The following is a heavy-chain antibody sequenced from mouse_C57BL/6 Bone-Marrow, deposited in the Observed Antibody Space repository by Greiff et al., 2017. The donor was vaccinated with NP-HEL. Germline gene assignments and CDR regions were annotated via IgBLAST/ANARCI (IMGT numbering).Heavy chain of an antibody. V-gene: IGHV5-9-1*02. CDR1: GFTFSSYA. Sequence: DVKLVESGEGLVKPGGSLKLSCAASGFTFSSYAMSWVRQTPEKRLEWVAYISSGGDYIYYADPVKGRFTISRDNARNTLYLQMSSLKSEDTAMYYCTRVTVVALYWYFDVWGTGTTVTVSS. D-gene: IGHD1-1*01. CDR2: ISSGGDYI. J-gene: IGHJ1*03. CDR3: TRVTVVALYWYFDV.